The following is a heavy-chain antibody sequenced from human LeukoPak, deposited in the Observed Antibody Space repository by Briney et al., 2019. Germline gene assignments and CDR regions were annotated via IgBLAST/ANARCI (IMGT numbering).Heavy chain of an antibody. CDR1: GGSISSGGYY. CDR3: ARSRGYSSSWYSLYYFDY. J-gene: IGHJ4*02. Sequence: PSQTLSLTCTVSGGSISSGGYYWSWIRQHPGKGLEWIGYIHYSGSTYYNPSLKSRVTISVDTSKNQFSLKLSSVTAADTAVYYCARSRGYSSSWYSLYYFDYWGQGTLVTVSS. CDR2: IHYSGST. V-gene: IGHV4-31*03. D-gene: IGHD6-13*01.